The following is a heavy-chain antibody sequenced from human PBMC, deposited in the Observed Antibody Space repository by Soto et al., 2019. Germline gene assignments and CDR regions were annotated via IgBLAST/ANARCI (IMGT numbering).Heavy chain of an antibody. D-gene: IGHD2-8*01. J-gene: IGHJ6*03. Sequence: EVQLVESGGGLVQPGGSLRLYCAASGFTVSSNYMSWVRQAPGKGLEWVSVIYSGGSTYYADSVKGRFTIARDNSKNTLYHQMNSLRAEDTAVYYCARADSYCTTGVCYPVYYYYMDVWGKGTTVTVSS. CDR1: GFTVSSNY. CDR2: IYSGGST. CDR3: ARADSYCTTGVCYPVYYYYMDV. V-gene: IGHV3-66*01.